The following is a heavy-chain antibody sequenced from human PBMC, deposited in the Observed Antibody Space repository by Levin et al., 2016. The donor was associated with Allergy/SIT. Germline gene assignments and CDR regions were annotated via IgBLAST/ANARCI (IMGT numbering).Heavy chain of an antibody. Sequence: VRQAPGKGLEWVSYISSSSSTIYYADSVKGRFTISRDNAKNSLYLQMNSLRDEDTAVYYCARDYGALYYYDSSGYLTYFDYWGQGTLVTVSS. V-gene: IGHV3-48*02. CDR2: ISSSSSTI. J-gene: IGHJ4*02. D-gene: IGHD3-22*01. CDR3: ARDYGALYYYDSSGYLTYFDY.